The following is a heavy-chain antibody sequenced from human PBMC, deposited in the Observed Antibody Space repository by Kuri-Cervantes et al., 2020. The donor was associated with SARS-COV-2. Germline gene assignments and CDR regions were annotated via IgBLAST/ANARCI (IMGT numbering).Heavy chain of an antibody. V-gene: IGHV4-34*01. Sequence: WGTLCLSCAVSGGSFSGYYWSWIRQPPGKGLEWIGEINHSGSTNYNPSLKSRVTISVDTSKNQFSLKLSSVTAADTAVYYCAIGAVDYDSSGYFYWFDPWGQGTLVTVSS. CDR3: AIGAVDYDSSGYFYWFDP. D-gene: IGHD3-22*01. CDR2: INHSGST. CDR1: GGSFSGYY. J-gene: IGHJ5*02.